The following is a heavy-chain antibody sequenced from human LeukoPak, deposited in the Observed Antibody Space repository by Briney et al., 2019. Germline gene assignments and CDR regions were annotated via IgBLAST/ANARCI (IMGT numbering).Heavy chain of an antibody. CDR2: INAGNGNT. D-gene: IGHD4-17*01. Sequence: GASVKVSCKASGYTFTGYYMHWVRQAPGQRLEWMGWINAGNGNTKYSQKFQGRVTITRDTSASTAYMELSSLRSEDTAVYYCARDWADGDYGVDYWGQGTLVTVSS. J-gene: IGHJ4*02. CDR1: GYTFTGYY. V-gene: IGHV1-3*01. CDR3: ARDWADGDYGVDY.